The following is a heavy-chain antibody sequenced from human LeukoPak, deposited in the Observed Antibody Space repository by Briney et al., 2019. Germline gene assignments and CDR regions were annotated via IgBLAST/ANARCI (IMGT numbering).Heavy chain of an antibody. J-gene: IGHJ4*02. CDR1: GFAFGEDA. CDR3: ARLIAVVVAASSYFDS. Sequence: PGRSLRLSCTASGFAFGEDAMSWFRQAPGKGLEWVGFIRTKNNGATAEYAASVKGRFSISRDDSKSIAYLQMNSLKTEDTAVYFCARLIAVVVAASSYFDSWGQGTRVTVSS. V-gene: IGHV3-49*03. CDR2: IRTKNNGATA. D-gene: IGHD2-15*01.